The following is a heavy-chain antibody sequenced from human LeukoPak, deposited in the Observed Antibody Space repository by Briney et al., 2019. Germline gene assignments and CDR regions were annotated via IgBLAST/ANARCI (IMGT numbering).Heavy chain of an antibody. Sequence: ASVKVSCKASGYTFTGYFMHWVRQAPGQGLEWMGWINPNSGGTNYAQKFQGRVTMTRDTSISTAYMELSRLRSDDTAVYYCARVQRSPAYYYGSGTAFDPWGQGTLVTVSS. CDR3: ARVQRSPAYYYGSGTAFDP. V-gene: IGHV1-2*02. CDR1: GYTFTGYF. J-gene: IGHJ5*02. D-gene: IGHD3-10*01. CDR2: INPNSGGT.